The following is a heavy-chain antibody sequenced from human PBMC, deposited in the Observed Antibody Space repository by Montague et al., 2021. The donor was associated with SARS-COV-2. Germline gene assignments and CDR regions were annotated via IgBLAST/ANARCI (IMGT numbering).Heavy chain of an antibody. CDR3: ARVTWVRGVYADY. CDR2: IYYSGTT. CDR1: GGSISGYY. Sequence: SETLSLTCPVSGGSISGYYWSWIRQPPGKGLEWIGYIYYSGTTNYNPSLYSRGTISLDTSKNQFSLKMTSVTAADTAVYYCARVTWVRGVYADYWGRGTLVTVSS. J-gene: IGHJ4*02. V-gene: IGHV4-59*01. D-gene: IGHD3-10*01.